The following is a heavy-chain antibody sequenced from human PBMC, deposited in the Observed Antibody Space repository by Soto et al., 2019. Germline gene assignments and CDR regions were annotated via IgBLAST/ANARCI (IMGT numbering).Heavy chain of an antibody. CDR2: IKNNADGGTT. V-gene: IGHV3-15*01. CDR1: GFPFNNAW. CDR3: TSQYYFDGRGYSFDY. D-gene: IGHD3-22*01. J-gene: IGHJ4*02. Sequence: SLRLSCVASGFPFNNAWMNWVRQAPGKGLEWVARIKNNADGGTTDYAAPVKGRFTISRDDSKNTVYVQMNSLKTEDTAVYYCTSQYYFDGRGYSFDYWGQG.